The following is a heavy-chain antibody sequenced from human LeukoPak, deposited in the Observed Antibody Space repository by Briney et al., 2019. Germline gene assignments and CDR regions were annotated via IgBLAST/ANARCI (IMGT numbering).Heavy chain of an antibody. CDR2: INPNSGVT. J-gene: IGHJ4*02. D-gene: IGHD6-13*01. Sequence: ASVKVSCKASGYTFIDYYLQWVRQAPGQGLEWVGWINPNSGVTNYAQKFQGRVTMTRDTSISTAYMELSRLRSDDTAVYYCARALGRIAAAGTGYWGQGTLVTVSS. V-gene: IGHV1-2*02. CDR1: GYTFIDYY. CDR3: ARALGRIAAAGTGY.